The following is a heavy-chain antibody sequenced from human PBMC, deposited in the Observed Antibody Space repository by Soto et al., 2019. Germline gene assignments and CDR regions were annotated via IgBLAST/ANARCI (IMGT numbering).Heavy chain of an antibody. D-gene: IGHD6-19*01. J-gene: IGHJ4*02. CDR3: ARVSIAVAGIAYYSDY. CDR2: VTPDGSNK. Sequence: QVQLVESGGGVVQPGRSLRLSCAASGFSFSSCAMHWVRQAPGKGLELVAVVTPDGSNKYYADSVKSRVTISRDNSMNTVYLPMNSMRAEDTAVYSCARVSIAVAGIAYYSDYWGQGTRVTVSS. V-gene: IGHV3-30-3*01. CDR1: GFSFSSCA.